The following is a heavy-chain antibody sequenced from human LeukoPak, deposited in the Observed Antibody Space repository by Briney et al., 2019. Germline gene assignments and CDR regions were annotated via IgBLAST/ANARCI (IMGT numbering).Heavy chain of an antibody. V-gene: IGHV4-30-2*05. D-gene: IGHD4-17*01. CDR1: GGSISSGGYS. CDR2: IYHSGST. CDR3: ARSGVNDYGDYLFDY. J-gene: IGHJ4*02. Sequence: SSETLSLTCAVSGGSISSGGYSWSWIRQPPGKGLEWIGYIYHSGSTYYNPSLKSRVTISVDTSKNQFSLKLSSVTAADTAVYYCARSGVNDYGDYLFDYWGQGTLVTVSS.